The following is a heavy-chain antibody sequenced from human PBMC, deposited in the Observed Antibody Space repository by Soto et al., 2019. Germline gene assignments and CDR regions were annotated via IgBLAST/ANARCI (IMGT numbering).Heavy chain of an antibody. CDR2: IKQDGSEK. Sequence: QPGGSLRLSCAASGFTFSSYWMSWVRQAPGKGLEWVANIKQDGSEKYYVDSVKGRFTISRDNAKNSLYLQMNSLRAEDTAVYYCARDGDTAMVSPYYYYYYGMDVWGQGTTVTVSS. CDR3: ARDGDTAMVSPYYYYYYGMDV. CDR1: GFTFSSYW. J-gene: IGHJ6*02. D-gene: IGHD5-18*01. V-gene: IGHV3-7*03.